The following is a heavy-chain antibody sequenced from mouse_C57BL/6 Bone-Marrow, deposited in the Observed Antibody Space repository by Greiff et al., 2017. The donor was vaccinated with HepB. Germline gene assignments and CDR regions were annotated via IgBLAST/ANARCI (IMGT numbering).Heavy chain of an antibody. Sequence: QVQLQQPGAELVKPGASVKLSCKASGYTFTSYWMQWVNQRPGQGLEWIGEIDPSDSYTNYNQKFKGKATLTVDTSSSTAYMQLSSLTSEDSAVYYCARSAYYSNRFDVWGTGTTVTVSS. V-gene: IGHV1-50*01. CDR3: ARSAYYSNRFDV. CDR2: IDPSDSYT. CDR1: GYTFTSYW. J-gene: IGHJ1*03. D-gene: IGHD2-5*01.